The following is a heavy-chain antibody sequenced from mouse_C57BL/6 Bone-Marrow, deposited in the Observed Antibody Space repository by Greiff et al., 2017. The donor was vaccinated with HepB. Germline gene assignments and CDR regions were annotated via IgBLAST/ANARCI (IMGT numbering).Heavy chain of an antibody. D-gene: IGHD1-1*01. CDR2: INPNYGTT. CDR1: GYSFTDYN. Sequence: EVQLQQSGPELVKPGASVKISCKASGYSFTDYNMNWVKQSNGKSLEWIGVINPNYGTTSYNQKFKGKATLTVDQSSSTAYMQLNSLTSEDSAVYDCALITTVVATYWYFDVWGTGTTVTVSS. V-gene: IGHV1-39*01. J-gene: IGHJ1*03. CDR3: ALITTVVATYWYFDV.